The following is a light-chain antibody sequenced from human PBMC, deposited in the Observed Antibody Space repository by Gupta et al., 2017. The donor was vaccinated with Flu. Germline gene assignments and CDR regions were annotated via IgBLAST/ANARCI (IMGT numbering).Light chain of an antibody. CDR1: QNVFSN. CDR2: DTS. CDR3: QQYNDWPPRDS. J-gene: IGKJ2*03. Sequence: RATLSCRASQNVFSNLAWYQQKPGQAPRLLIYDTSTRATGVPARFSGSGSGTDFTLTISSMQSEDFAVYYCQQYNDWPPRDSFGQGTKLEIK. V-gene: IGKV3-15*01.